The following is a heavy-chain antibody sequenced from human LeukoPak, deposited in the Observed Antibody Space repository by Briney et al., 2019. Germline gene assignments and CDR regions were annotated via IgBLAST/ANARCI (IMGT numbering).Heavy chain of an antibody. CDR1: GGSISSYY. D-gene: IGHD4-17*01. Sequence: PSETLSLTCTVPGGSISSYYWSWIRQPAGKGLEWIGRIYTSGSTNYNPSLKSRVTMSVDTSKNQFSLKLSSVTAADTAVYYCARDYGDYAYYYYYYMDVWGKGTTVTVSS. J-gene: IGHJ6*03. CDR3: ARDYGDYAYYYYYYMDV. CDR2: IYTSGST. V-gene: IGHV4-4*07.